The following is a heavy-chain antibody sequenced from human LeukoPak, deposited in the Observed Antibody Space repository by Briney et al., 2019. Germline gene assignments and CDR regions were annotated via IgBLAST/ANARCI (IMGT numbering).Heavy chain of an antibody. J-gene: IGHJ4*02. D-gene: IGHD6-6*01. CDR2: INPSGGST. V-gene: IGHV1-46*01. CDR3: AREPIAARAFDY. CDR1: GYTFTSYY. Sequence: ASVKVSCKASGYTFTSYYMHWVRQAPGQGLEWMGIINPSGGSTSYAQKFQGRVTTTRDTSTSTVYMELSSLRSEDTAVYYCAREPIAARAFDYWGQGTLVTVSS.